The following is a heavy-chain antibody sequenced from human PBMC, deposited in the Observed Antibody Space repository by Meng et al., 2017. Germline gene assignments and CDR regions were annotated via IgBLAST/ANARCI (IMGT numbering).Heavy chain of an antibody. J-gene: IGHJ4*02. CDR3: ARDNGANGFDY. V-gene: IGHV7-4-1*02. Sequence: QVQLGQSGPELKKSEASVTVSCKASGYTFTSYGMNWVRQAPGQGLEWMGWINTNTGNPTYAQGFTGRFVFSLDTSVSTAYLQISSLEAEDTAVYFCARDNGANGFDYWGQGTLVTVSS. CDR1: GYTFTSYG. D-gene: IGHD4/OR15-4a*01. CDR2: INTNTGNP.